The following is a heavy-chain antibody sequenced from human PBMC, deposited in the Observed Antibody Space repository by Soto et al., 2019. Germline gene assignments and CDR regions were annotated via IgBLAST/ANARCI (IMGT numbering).Heavy chain of an antibody. CDR3: ATHGQWLAKGVY. CDR1: GDSISSGTYY. J-gene: IGHJ4*02. CDR2: LYYSGGT. V-gene: IGHV4-39*01. Sequence: PSETLSLTCTVSGDSISSGTYYWGWIRQPPGKRLVWIGSLYYSGGTHYNPSLKSRVTISVDTSKNQLSLKLSSVTAADTAVYYCATHGQWLAKGVYCGQGTLVTVSS. D-gene: IGHD6-19*01.